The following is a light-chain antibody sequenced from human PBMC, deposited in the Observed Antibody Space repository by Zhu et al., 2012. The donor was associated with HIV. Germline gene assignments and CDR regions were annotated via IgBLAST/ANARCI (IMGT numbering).Light chain of an antibody. CDR3: QQRSSWPLT. V-gene: IGKV3-11*01. Sequence: EGVLTQFPATLSLSPGDRATLSCRAGQSISTYLAWYQQKPGQAPRLLIYDASNRPPGTPDRFSGSGSGTDFTLTISSLEPEDFALYYCQQRSSWPLTFGGGTKVEIK. CDR1: QSISTY. J-gene: IGKJ4*01. CDR2: DAS.